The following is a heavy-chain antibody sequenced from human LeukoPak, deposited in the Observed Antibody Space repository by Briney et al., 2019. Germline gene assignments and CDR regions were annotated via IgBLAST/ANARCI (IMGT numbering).Heavy chain of an antibody. CDR3: TTTQKNVFYCSGGSCYGVSYYYGMDV. Sequence: PGGSLRLSGAASGFTFSNAWMSWVRQAPGKGLEWVGRIKSKTDGGTTDYAAPVKGRFTISRDDSKNTLYLQMNSLKTEERAVYYCTTTQKNVFYCSGGSCYGVSYYYGMDVWGQGTTVTVSS. D-gene: IGHD2-15*01. V-gene: IGHV3-15*01. CDR1: GFTFSNAW. J-gene: IGHJ6*02. CDR2: IKSKTDGGTT.